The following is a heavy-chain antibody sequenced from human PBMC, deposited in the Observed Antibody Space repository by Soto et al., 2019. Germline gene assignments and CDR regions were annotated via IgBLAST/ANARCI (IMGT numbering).Heavy chain of an antibody. CDR1: GFMFNTYW. D-gene: IGHD3-9*01. V-gene: IGHV3-7*01. Sequence: GGSLRLSCAASGFMFNTYWMSWVRQAPGRGLEWVANIKEDGSEKYYVESLKGRFTISRDNAKNSLFLQMNNLRAEDTAIYYCATDATYANFLTLGYWGLETLVTVS. CDR3: ATDATYANFLTLGY. J-gene: IGHJ4*02. CDR2: IKEDGSEK.